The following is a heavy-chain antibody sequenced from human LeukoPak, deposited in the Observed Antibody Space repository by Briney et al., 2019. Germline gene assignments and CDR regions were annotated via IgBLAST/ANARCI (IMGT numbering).Heavy chain of an antibody. V-gene: IGHV3-49*04. CDR3: TRCSYYDLWSGYHSF. Sequence: GGSLRLSCAASGFSFSTSSMSWVRQAPGKGLEWVGFITSKAYGGTTEYAASVKGRLTISRDDSKSIAYLQMNSLKTEDTAVYYCTRCSYYDLWSGYHSFWGQGTLVIVSS. D-gene: IGHD3-3*01. J-gene: IGHJ4*02. CDR2: ITSKAYGGTT. CDR1: GFSFSTSS.